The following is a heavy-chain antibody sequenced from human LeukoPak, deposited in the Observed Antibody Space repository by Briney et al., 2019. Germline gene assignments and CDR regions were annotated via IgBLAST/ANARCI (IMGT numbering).Heavy chain of an antibody. D-gene: IGHD3-3*01. CDR1: GGSISSYY. Sequence: SETLSLTCTVSGGSISSYYWSWIRQPPGKGLEWIGYIYYSGSTYYNPSLKSRVTISVDTSKNQFSLKLSSVTAADTAVYYCASTIFGVVKPDDAFDIWGQGTMVTVSS. V-gene: IGHV4-59*08. CDR2: IYYSGST. J-gene: IGHJ3*02. CDR3: ASTIFGVVKPDDAFDI.